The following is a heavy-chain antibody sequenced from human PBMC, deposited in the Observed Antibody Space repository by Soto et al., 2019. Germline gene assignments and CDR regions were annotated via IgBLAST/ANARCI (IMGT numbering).Heavy chain of an antibody. V-gene: IGHV3-23*01. J-gene: IGHJ4*02. D-gene: IGHD6-19*01. CDR1: GFTFSGYA. CDR2: ISDSGGTT. Sequence: GGSLRLSCAASGFTFSGYAMSWVRQTPGKGLEWVSGISDSGGTTYYADSVKGRFTISRDNSQNTLYLQMNSLRAEDTAVYYCAKDIQYSNAWRAGDYWGQGTLVTVSS. CDR3: AKDIQYSNAWRAGDY.